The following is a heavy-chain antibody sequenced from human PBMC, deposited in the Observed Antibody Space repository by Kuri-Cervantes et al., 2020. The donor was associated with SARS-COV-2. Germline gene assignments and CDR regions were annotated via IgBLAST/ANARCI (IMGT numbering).Heavy chain of an antibody. J-gene: IGHJ4*02. CDR1: GASFSGYY. D-gene: IGHD1-14*01. CDR2: INHSGST. CDR3: ARDPRYLARGGGFDY. V-gene: IGHV4-34*01. Sequence: GSLRLSCAVYGASFSGYYWSWIRQPPGKGLEWIGEINHSGSTNYNPSLKSRVTISVDTSKNQFSLKLSSVTAADAAVYYCARDPRYLARGGGFDYWGQGTLVTVSS.